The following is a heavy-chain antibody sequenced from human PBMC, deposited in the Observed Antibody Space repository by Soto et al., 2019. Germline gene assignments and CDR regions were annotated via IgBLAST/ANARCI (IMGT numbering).Heavy chain of an antibody. CDR2: INAGNGNT. Sequence: ASVKVSCKASGYTFTSYAMHWVRQAPGQRLEWMGWINAGNGNTKYSQKFQGRVTITRDTSASTAYMELSSLRSEDTAVYYCARGEIAARPLGYYYYYMDVWGEGTTVTVSS. D-gene: IGHD6-6*01. CDR3: ARGEIAARPLGYYYYYMDV. J-gene: IGHJ6*03. V-gene: IGHV1-3*01. CDR1: GYTFTSYA.